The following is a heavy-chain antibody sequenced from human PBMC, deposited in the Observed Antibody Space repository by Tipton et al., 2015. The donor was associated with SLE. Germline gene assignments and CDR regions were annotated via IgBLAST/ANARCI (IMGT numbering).Heavy chain of an antibody. Sequence: TLSLTCTVSGGSISSSSYYWGWIRQPPGKGLEWIGSIYYSGSTYYNPSLKSRVTISVDTSKNQFSLKLSSVTAADTAVYYCASPSIAAPAPFDSWGQGTLVTVSS. CDR3: ASPSIAAPAPFDS. CDR2: IYYSGST. V-gene: IGHV4-39*07. J-gene: IGHJ4*02. D-gene: IGHD6-6*01. CDR1: GGSISSSSYY.